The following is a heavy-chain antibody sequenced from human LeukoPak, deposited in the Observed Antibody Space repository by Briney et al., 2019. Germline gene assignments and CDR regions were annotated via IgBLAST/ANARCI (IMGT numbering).Heavy chain of an antibody. Sequence: EASVKVSCKASGYTFTGYYMHWVRQAPGQGLEWMGWINPNSGGTNYAQKFQGRVTMTRDTSISTAYMELSRLRSDDTAVYYCARPVTPTGTTGFWFDYWGQGTLVTVSS. CDR1: GYTFTGYY. CDR2: INPNSGGT. CDR3: ARPVTPTGTTGFWFDY. D-gene: IGHD1-7*01. J-gene: IGHJ4*02. V-gene: IGHV1-2*02.